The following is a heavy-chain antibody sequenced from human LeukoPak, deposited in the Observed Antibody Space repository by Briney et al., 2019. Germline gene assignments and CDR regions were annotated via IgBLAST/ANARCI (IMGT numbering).Heavy chain of an antibody. CDR1: GGTFSSYA. D-gene: IGHD6-13*01. V-gene: IGHV1-69*06. Sequence: SVKVSCKASGGTFSSYAISWVRQAPGQGLEWMGGIIPIFGTANYAQKFQGRVTITADKSTSKAYMELSSLRSEDTAVYYCATGRGGLSSWYSFDYWGQGTLVTVSS. J-gene: IGHJ4*02. CDR2: IIPIFGTA. CDR3: ATGRGGLSSWYSFDY.